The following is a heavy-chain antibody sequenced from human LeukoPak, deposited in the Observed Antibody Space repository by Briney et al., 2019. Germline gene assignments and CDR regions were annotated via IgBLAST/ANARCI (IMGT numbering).Heavy chain of an antibody. V-gene: IGHV3-74*03. CDR2: INIDGSTT. Sequence: GGSLRLSCAASGFTFSSYWMRWVRQVPGKGRVWVSRINIDGSTTTYADSVKGRFTISRDKAKNTLYLQMNSLRAEDTALYYCARVGGPGWYGYWGQGTLVTVSS. CDR3: ARVGGPGWYGY. D-gene: IGHD6-19*01. CDR1: GFTFSSYW. J-gene: IGHJ4*02.